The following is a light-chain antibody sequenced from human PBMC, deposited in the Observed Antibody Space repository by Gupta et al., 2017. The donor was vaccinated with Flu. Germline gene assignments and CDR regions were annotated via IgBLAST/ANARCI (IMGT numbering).Light chain of an antibody. Sequence: QSPGTLSLSPGERATLSCRASQSVSSSYLAWYQQKPGQAPRLLIYGASSRATGIPDRFSGSGSGTDFTLTISRLEPEDFAVYYCQQYDGTFGQGTKVEIK. CDR1: QSVSSSY. V-gene: IGKV3-20*01. CDR2: GAS. CDR3: QQYDGT. J-gene: IGKJ1*01.